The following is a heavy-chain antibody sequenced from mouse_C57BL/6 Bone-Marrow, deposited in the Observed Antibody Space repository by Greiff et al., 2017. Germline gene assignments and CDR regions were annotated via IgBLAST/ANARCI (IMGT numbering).Heavy chain of an antibody. CDR2: IWSGGST. Sequence: VKLMESGPGLVQPSQSLSITCTVSGFSLTSYGVHWVRQSPGKGLEWLGVIWSGGSTDYNAAFISRLSIRKDNSKSQVFFKMNSLQADDTAIYYCARNLGDGYWFAYWGQGTLVTVSA. CDR1: GFSLTSYG. V-gene: IGHV2-2*01. CDR3: ARNLGDGYWFAY. D-gene: IGHD2-3*01. J-gene: IGHJ3*01.